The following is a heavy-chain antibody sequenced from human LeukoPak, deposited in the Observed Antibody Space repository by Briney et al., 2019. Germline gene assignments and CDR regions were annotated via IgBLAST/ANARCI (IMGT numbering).Heavy chain of an antibody. CDR2: ISSSSSYI. V-gene: IGHV3-21*04. Sequence: GGSLRLSCAASGFTFSSYSMNWVRQAPGKGLEWVSSISSSSSYIYYADSVKGRFTISRDNAKNSLYLQVNSLRAEDMAIYYCAKEEYSGSLLTLDYWGQGTLLTVSS. CDR3: AKEEYSGSLLTLDY. D-gene: IGHD1-26*01. J-gene: IGHJ4*02. CDR1: GFTFSSYS.